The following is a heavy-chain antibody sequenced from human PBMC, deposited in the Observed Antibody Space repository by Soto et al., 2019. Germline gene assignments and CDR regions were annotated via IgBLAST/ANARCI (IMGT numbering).Heavy chain of an antibody. CDR2: ICPGDSDT. J-gene: IGHJ5*02. V-gene: IGHV5-51*01. D-gene: IGHD3-10*01. Sequence: GESLKIPCKGSGYSLTSHCNGWVRQMPGKGPEWMGIICPGDSDTRYSPSFQGQVTISADKSISTAYLQWSSLKASDTAMYFFARLTMVRGSANWFDPWGQGTLVTVSS. CDR3: ARLTMVRGSANWFDP. CDR1: GYSLTSHC.